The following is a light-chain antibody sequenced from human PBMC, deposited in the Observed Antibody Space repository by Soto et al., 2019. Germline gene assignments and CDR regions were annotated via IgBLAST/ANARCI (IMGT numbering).Light chain of an antibody. J-gene: IGKJ5*01. CDR3: QQYDNLPLT. Sequence: DIKMTQSPSTLSASVGDRVTITCRASQSISSWVAWYQQKPGKAPKLRIYDASNLETGVPSRFSGSGSGTDFTFTISSLQPEDIATYYCQQYDNLPLTFGQGTRLEIK. CDR1: QSISSW. CDR2: DAS. V-gene: IGKV1-33*01.